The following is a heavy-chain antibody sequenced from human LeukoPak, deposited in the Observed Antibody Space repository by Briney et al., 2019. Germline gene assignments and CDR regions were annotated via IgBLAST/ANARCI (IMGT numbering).Heavy chain of an antibody. CDR2: ISSSGGST. J-gene: IGHJ4*02. V-gene: IGHV3-64D*06. CDR3: VKDGSGSYYTYYFDY. CDR1: GFTFSRYA. D-gene: IGHD3-10*01. Sequence: GGSLRLSCSASGFTFSRYAMHWVRQAPGKGLEYVSAISSSGGSTYYADSVKGRFTISRENSKNTLYLQMSSLRAEDTAVYYCVKDGSGSYYTYYFDYWGQGTLVTVSS.